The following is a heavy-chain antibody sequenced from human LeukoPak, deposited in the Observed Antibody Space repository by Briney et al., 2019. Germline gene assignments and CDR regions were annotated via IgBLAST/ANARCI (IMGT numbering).Heavy chain of an antibody. CDR2: ISYDGSNK. CDR3: AKDFTIFGVVRGFDP. D-gene: IGHD3-3*01. CDR1: GFTFSSYG. Sequence: GGSLRLSCAASGFTFSSYGMHWVRQAPGKGLEWVAVISYDGSNKYYADSVKGRFTISRDNSKNTLYLQMNSLGAEDTAVYYCAKDFTIFGVVRGFDPWGQGTLVTVSS. V-gene: IGHV3-30*18. J-gene: IGHJ5*02.